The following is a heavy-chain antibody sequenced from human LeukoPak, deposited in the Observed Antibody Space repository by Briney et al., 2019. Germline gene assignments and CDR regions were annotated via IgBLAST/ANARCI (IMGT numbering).Heavy chain of an antibody. J-gene: IGHJ4*02. CDR2: IYYSGST. Sequence: SETLSLTCTVSGGSISSSSYYWGWIRQPPGKGLEWIGRIYYSGSTYYNPSLKSRVTISVDTSKNQFSLKLSSVTAADTAVYYCARHNGRYDFWSGYYLSYYFDYWGQGTLVTVSS. V-gene: IGHV4-39*01. D-gene: IGHD3-3*01. CDR3: ARHNGRYDFWSGYYLSYYFDY. CDR1: GGSISSSSYY.